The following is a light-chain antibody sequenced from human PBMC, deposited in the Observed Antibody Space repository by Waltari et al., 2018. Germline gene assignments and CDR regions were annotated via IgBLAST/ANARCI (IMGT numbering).Light chain of an antibody. J-gene: IGKJ1*01. CDR1: QSVSSGW. CDR3: QQYGSSPRT. V-gene: IGKV3-20*01. Sequence: EIVLTQFPGPLSLSPGERATLSWRASQSVSSGWLAWFQQKPGQAPRLLIYGASRRDRDLPDRFRGSGSGTDCTLTSSRVDPEDFALYFCQQYGSSPRTFGQGTKVEI. CDR2: GAS.